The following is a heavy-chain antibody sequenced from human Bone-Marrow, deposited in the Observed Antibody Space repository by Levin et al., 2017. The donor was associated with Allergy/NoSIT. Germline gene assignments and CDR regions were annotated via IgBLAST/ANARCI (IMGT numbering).Heavy chain of an antibody. D-gene: IGHD4-17*01. J-gene: IGHJ4*02. CDR3: ARGRGGDYGEYYFDY. CDR2: VWHDGSKE. V-gene: IGHV3-33*01. Sequence: PGGSLRLSCAASGFVFSGFDMHWVRQAPGKGLEWVAVVWHDGSKEKYEDSVKGRFTISRDNSKNTVYLQINSLRAEDTAVYYCARGRGGDYGEYYFDYWGQGTLVTVSS. CDR1: GFVFSGFD.